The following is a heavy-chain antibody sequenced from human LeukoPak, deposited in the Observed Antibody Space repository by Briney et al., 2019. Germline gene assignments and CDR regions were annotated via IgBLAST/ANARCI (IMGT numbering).Heavy chain of an antibody. CDR3: ARTRGDY. J-gene: IGHJ4*02. Sequence: SETLSLTCAVSGGSFSGYYWSWIRQPPGKGLEWIGEINHSGSTNYNPSLKSPVTISVDTSKNQFSLKLSSVTAADTAVYYCARTRGDYWGQGTLVTVSS. CDR2: INHSGST. V-gene: IGHV4-34*01. D-gene: IGHD2-2*01. CDR1: GGSFSGYY.